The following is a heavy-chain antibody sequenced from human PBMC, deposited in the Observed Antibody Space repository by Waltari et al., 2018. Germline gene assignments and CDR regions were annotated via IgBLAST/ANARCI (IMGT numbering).Heavy chain of an antibody. V-gene: IGHV1-69*01. CDR1: GGTFSSYA. D-gene: IGHD2-2*01. J-gene: IGHJ6*02. CDR2: IIPIFGTA. CDR3: ARDRIVVVPAAINYYYGMDV. Sequence: QVQLVQSGAAVKKPGSSVKVSCKASGGTFSSYAISWVRQPPGPGLEWMGGIIPIFGTANYAQKCQGRVTITADESTSTAYMELSSLRSEDTAVYYCARDRIVVVPAAINYYYGMDVWGQGTTVTVSS.